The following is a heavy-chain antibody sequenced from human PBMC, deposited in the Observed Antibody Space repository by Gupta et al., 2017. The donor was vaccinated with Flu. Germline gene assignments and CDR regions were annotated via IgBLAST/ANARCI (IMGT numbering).Heavy chain of an antibody. Sequence: QVQLQESGPGLVKPSGTLSLTCTVSGGSLNNYFWSWIRQSPGKGLEWIGHIYSRGTTDFNPSLQSRVSMSVDTSKNQFSLNLSSVTVADTAVYFCARRARNGGGWHYFDYWGQGTLVTVSS. J-gene: IGHJ4*02. CDR2: IYSRGTT. CDR1: GGSLNNYF. V-gene: IGHV4-59*08. CDR3: ARRARNGGGWHYFDY. D-gene: IGHD2-15*01.